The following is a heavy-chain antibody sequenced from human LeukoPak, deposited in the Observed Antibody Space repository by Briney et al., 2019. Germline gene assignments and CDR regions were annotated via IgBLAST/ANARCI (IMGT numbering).Heavy chain of an antibody. J-gene: IGHJ4*02. CDR3: AGLETYYYDSSGPY. CDR1: GGSISSSSYY. Sequence: SETLSLTCTVSGGSISSSSYYWGWIRQPPGKGLEWIGSIYYSGSTYYNPSLKSRVTISVDTSKNQFSLKLSSVTAADTAVYYCAGLETYYYDSSGPYWGQGALVTVPS. CDR2: IYYSGST. D-gene: IGHD3-22*01. V-gene: IGHV4-39*01.